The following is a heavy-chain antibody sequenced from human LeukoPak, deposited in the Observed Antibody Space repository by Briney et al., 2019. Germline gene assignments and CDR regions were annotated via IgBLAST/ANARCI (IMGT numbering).Heavy chain of an antibody. CDR1: GFTFSNYG. Sequence: SGGSLRLSCTASGFTFSNYGMHWVRQAPGKGLEWVALISHDENNKYYADSVKGRFTISRDNSKKTLFLQMNSLRAEDAAVYYCAKDRYSGLNTIDYRGQGTLVTVSS. CDR3: AKDRYSGLNTIDY. V-gene: IGHV3-30*18. J-gene: IGHJ4*02. D-gene: IGHD6-13*01. CDR2: ISHDENNK.